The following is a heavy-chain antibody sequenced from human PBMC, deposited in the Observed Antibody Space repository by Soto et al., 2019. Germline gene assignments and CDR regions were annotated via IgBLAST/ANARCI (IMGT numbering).Heavy chain of an antibody. Sequence: GGSLRLSCAASGFTFSSYDMHWVRQATGKGLEWVSAIGTAGDTYYPASVKGRFTISRENAKNSFYLQMNSLRAGDTAVYYCARETYDSSGLGYYGLDVWGQWTSVTVSS. CDR3: ARETYDSSGLGYYGLDV. CDR2: IGTAGDT. CDR1: GFTFSSYD. V-gene: IGHV3-13*01. J-gene: IGHJ6*02. D-gene: IGHD3-22*01.